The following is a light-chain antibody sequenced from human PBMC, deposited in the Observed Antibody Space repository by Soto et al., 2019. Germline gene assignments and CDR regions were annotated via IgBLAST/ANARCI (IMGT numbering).Light chain of an antibody. CDR3: FSYTTSSTLV. Sequence: QSALTQPASVSGSPGQSITISCTGTSSDVGGYNYVSWYQQHPAKAPKLMIYEVSNRPSGVSHRFSGSKSGNTASLTISGLKAEDEADYSCFSYTTSSTLVFGGGTKLTVL. V-gene: IGLV2-14*01. CDR1: SSDVGGYNY. CDR2: EVS. J-gene: IGLJ3*02.